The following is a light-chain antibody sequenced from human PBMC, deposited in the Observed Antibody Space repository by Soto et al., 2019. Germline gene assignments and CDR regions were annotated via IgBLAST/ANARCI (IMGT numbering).Light chain of an antibody. CDR1: SSDVGHYNF. Sequence: ALAQPASVSGSPGQSITISCTGTSSDVGHYNFVSWYQQHPGKAPKMMIFEVNKRPSGVSNRFAGSKSGNTASLTITGLQAEDEAAYFCFSYAGSSTYVFGTGTKVTVL. J-gene: IGLJ1*01. V-gene: IGLV2-23*02. CDR2: EVN. CDR3: FSYAGSSTYV.